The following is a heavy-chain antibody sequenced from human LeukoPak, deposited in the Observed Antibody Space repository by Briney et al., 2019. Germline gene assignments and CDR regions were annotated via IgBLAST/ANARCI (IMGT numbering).Heavy chain of an antibody. V-gene: IGHV4-34*01. D-gene: IGHD3-3*01. CDR2: INHSGST. J-gene: IGHJ4*02. CDR3: EKSGYSKDRGDYFDY. Sequence: SETLSLTCAVYGGSFSGYYWSWIRQPPGNGLEWIGAINHSGSTNYNPSLKSRVTISVDTSKNQFSLKLSSVTAADTAVYYCEKSGYSKDRGDYFDYWGQGTLVTVSS. CDR1: GGSFSGYY.